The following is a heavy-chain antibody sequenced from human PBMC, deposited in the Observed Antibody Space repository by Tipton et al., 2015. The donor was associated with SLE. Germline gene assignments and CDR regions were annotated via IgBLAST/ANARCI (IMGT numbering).Heavy chain of an antibody. D-gene: IGHD3-10*01. V-gene: IGHV4-59*01. CDR2: IYYSGNT. J-gene: IGHJ3*02. CDR3: ARGGGGAFDI. CDR1: GGSISSYY. Sequence: TLSLTCTVSGGSISSYYWSWIRQPPGKGLEWIGYIYYSGNTNYSPSLKSRVTISVHTSKNQFSLKLSSVTAADTAVYYCARGGGGAFDIWGQGTMVTVSS.